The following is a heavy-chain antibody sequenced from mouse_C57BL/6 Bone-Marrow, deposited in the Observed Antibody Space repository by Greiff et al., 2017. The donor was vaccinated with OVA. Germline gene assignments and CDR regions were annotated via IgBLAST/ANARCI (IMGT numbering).Heavy chain of an antibody. CDR1: GFSFTSYG. V-gene: IGHV2-5*01. CDR2: IWRGGST. J-gene: IGHJ2*01. CDR3: ATRRYYFDY. Sequence: VQLQQSGPGLVQPSQSLSIPCTVSGFSFTSYGVHWVRQSPGKGLEWLGVIWRGGSTDSNAAFMSRLRITKDNSKSQVFFKMNSLQADDTAIYYWATRRYYFDYWGQGTTLTVSA.